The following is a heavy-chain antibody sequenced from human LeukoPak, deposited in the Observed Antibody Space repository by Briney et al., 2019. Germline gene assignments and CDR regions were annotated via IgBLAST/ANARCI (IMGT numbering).Heavy chain of an antibody. V-gene: IGHV3-30-3*01. CDR3: ARDFVLRYFDWLLFLDY. CDR2: VSYDGSNE. CDR1: GFTFSSYA. Sequence: GRSLRLSCAASGFTFSSYAMHWVRQAPGKGLEWVAVVSYDGSNEYYADSVKGRFTISRDNSKDTLYLQMNSLRAEDTAVYYCARDFVLRYFDWLLFLDYWGQGTLVTVSS. D-gene: IGHD3-9*01. J-gene: IGHJ4*02.